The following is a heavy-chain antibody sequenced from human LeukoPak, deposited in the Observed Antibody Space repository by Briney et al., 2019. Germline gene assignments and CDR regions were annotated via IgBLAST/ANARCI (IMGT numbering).Heavy chain of an antibody. J-gene: IGHJ4*02. D-gene: IGHD5-18*01. CDR1: GGTFSSYA. CDR3: ARELGYCYGPFDY. Sequence: SVKVSCKASGGTFSSYAISWVRQAPGQGLEWMGGIIPIFGTANYAQKFQGRVTITADESTSTAYMELSSLRSEDTAVYYCARELGYCYGPFDYWGQGTLVTVSS. V-gene: IGHV1-69*13. CDR2: IIPIFGTA.